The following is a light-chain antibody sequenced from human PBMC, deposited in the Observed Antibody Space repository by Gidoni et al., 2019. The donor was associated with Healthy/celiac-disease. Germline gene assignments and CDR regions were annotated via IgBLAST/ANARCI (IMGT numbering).Light chain of an antibody. CDR2: APS. CDR1: QSSSSY. CDR3: QQSYSTPPWT. J-gene: IGKJ1*01. Sequence: IQMTQSPSSLSAPVGDRVTITCRASQSSSSYLNWYQQKPGKAPKLLIYAPSSLQSGVPSRFSGSGSGTDFTLTISSLQPEDVATYDCQQSYSTPPWTFGQGTKVEIK. V-gene: IGKV1-39*01.